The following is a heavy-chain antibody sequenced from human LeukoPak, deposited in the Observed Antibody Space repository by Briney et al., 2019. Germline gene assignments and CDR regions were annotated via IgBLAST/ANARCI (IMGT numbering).Heavy chain of an antibody. CDR3: ANRRGSSGYYYDAFDI. D-gene: IGHD3-22*01. J-gene: IGHJ3*02. Sequence: GASVKVSCKASGYTFTSYAMNWVRQAPGQGLEWMGWINTNTGNPTYAQGFTGRFVFSLDTSVSTAYLQISSLKAEDTAVYYCANRRGSSGYYYDAFDIWGQGTMVTVSS. V-gene: IGHV7-4-1*02. CDR1: GYTFTSYA. CDR2: INTNTGNP.